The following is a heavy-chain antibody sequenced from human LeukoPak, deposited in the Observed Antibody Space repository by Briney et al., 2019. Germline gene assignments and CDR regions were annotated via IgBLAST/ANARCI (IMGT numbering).Heavy chain of an antibody. CDR3: TRGRGSSNT. CDR1: GGSISSYF. CDR2: IYDSGST. V-gene: IGHV4-59*01. J-gene: IGHJ5*02. D-gene: IGHD2-2*01. Sequence: PSETLSLTCTVSGGSISSYFWNWIRQPPGKRLEWIGFIYDSGSTNYNPSLKSRVTISVDTSKNQFSLKLTSVTAADTAVYYCTRGRGSSNTWGQGTLVTVSS.